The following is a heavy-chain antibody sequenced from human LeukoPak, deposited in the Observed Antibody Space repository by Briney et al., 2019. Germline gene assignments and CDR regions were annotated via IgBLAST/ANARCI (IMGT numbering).Heavy chain of an antibody. CDR3: ARVGEDIVVVVAATERDNWFDP. V-gene: IGHV1-18*01. CDR1: GYTFTSYG. J-gene: IGHJ5*02. Sequence: ASVKVSCKASGYTFTSYGISWVRQAPGQGLEWMGWISAYNGNTNYAQKLQGRVTMTTDTSTSTAYMELRSLRSDDTAVYYCARVGEDIVVVVAATERDNWFDPWGQGTLVTVSS. CDR2: ISAYNGNT. D-gene: IGHD2-15*01.